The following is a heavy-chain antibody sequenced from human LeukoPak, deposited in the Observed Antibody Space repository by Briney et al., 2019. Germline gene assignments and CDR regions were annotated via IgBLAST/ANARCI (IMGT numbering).Heavy chain of an antibody. Sequence: GGTLRLSCAASGFTFSSYAMHWGCQGPGQGLECGAVVSYDGSNKSYADSVKGRFTIPRDNSKNTLYLQWTSCRAEATAVFYFARETEEDSIHDYWGQGTLVTVSS. J-gene: IGHJ4*02. CDR1: GFTFSSYA. CDR3: ARETEEDSIHDY. V-gene: IGHV3-30*04. CDR2: VSYDGSNK. D-gene: IGHD4-11*01.